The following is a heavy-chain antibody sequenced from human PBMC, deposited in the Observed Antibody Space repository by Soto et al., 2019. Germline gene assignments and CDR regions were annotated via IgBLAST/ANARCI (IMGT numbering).Heavy chain of an antibody. V-gene: IGHV1-69*11. J-gene: IGHJ4*02. CDR2: IIPRLGTP. CDR1: GGAFRNYA. CDR3: ARPVTYYDVWSGYPPFDF. Sequence: QVQLVQSGAEVKKPGSSVWVSCKASGGAFRNYAISWVRQAPGKGPELMGTIIPRLGTPIYARKFQGRVTITADEFTNTVYMDLNSLGGEDSAIYYCARPVTYYDVWSGYPPFDFWGQGTLVTVSS. D-gene: IGHD3-3*01.